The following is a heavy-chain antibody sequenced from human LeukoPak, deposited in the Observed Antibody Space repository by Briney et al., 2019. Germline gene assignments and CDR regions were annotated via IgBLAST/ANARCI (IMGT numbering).Heavy chain of an antibody. D-gene: IGHD5-18*01. J-gene: IGHJ4*02. CDR1: GFTVSSNY. CDR2: IYSGGST. CDR3: ASRGYSYGSLFDY. V-gene: IGHV3-53*01. Sequence: GGSLRLSCAASGFTVSSNYMSWVRQAPGKGLEWVSVIYSGGSTYYADSGKGRFTISRDNSKNTLYLQMNSLRAEDTAVYYCASRGYSYGSLFDYWGQGTLVTVSS.